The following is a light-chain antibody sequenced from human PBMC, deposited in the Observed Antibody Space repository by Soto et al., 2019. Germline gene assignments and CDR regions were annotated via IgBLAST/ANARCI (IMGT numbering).Light chain of an antibody. CDR1: QSVDTT. Sequence: ETALTQSPATLSLSPGERATLSCRASQSVDTTLAWYQQKPGQAPRLLIYDASTRATGVPARFSGGGSGTEFTLTINSLQSEDFAVYYCQRYNRWPLSFGGGTKVDIK. CDR2: DAS. J-gene: IGKJ4*01. CDR3: QRYNRWPLS. V-gene: IGKV3-15*01.